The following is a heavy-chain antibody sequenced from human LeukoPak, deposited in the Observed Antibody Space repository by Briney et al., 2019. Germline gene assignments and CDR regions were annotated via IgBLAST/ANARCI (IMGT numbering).Heavy chain of an antibody. V-gene: IGHV3-21*01. J-gene: IGHJ5*02. Sequence: GGSLRPSCAASGFTFSSYSMNWVRQAPGKGLEWVSSISSSSSYIYYADSVKGRFTISRDNAKNSLYLQMNSLRAEDTAVYYCARDRNGYYYDSSGYLWFDPWGQGTLVTVSS. CDR2: ISSSSSYI. D-gene: IGHD3-22*01. CDR1: GFTFSSYS. CDR3: ARDRNGYYYDSSGYLWFDP.